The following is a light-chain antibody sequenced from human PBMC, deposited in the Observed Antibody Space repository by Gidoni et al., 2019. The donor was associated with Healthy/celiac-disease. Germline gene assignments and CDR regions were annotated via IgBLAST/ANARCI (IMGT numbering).Light chain of an antibody. Sequence: SPATLSLSTGERATLSCRASQSVSSYLAWYQQKPGQAPRLLIYDASNRATGIPARFSGSGSGTDFTLTISSLEPEDFAVYYCQQRSNLITFGQGTRLEIK. CDR2: DAS. CDR3: QQRSNLIT. V-gene: IGKV3-11*01. CDR1: QSVSSY. J-gene: IGKJ5*01.